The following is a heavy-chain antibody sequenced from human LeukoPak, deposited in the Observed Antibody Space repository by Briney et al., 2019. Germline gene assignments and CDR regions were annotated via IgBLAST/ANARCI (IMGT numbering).Heavy chain of an antibody. CDR3: ARDCSSNSCYTGY. CDR2: INPNSGGT. J-gene: IGHJ4*02. CDR1: GYTFTGYY. V-gene: IGHV1-2*02. D-gene: IGHD2-2*02. Sequence: ASVKVSCKASGYTFTGYYMHWVRQAPGQGLEWMGWINPNSGGTNYARKFQGRVTVTRDTSISTVYMELSRLRSDDTAVYYCARDCSSNSCYTGYWGQGTLVTVSS.